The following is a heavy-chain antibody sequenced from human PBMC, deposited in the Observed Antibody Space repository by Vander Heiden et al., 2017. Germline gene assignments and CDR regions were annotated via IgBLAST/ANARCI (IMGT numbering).Heavy chain of an antibody. V-gene: IGHV3-49*04. CDR2: IRSKAYGGTT. CDR1: GFTFGDDA. D-gene: IGHD3-22*01. J-gene: IGHJ4*02. CDR3: TKAVVDVITEYYFDY. Sequence: EVQLVESGGGLVQPGRSLRLSCTASGFTFGDDAMTWVRQAPGKGLEWVGFIRSKAYGGTTEYAASVKGRFTISRDDSKSIAYLQMNSLKTEDTAVYYCTKAVVDVITEYYFDYWGLGTLVTVSS.